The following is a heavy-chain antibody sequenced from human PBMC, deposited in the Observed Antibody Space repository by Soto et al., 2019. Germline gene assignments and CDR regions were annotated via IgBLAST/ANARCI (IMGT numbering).Heavy chain of an antibody. CDR3: ARDGLRDPINLENWFDP. J-gene: IGHJ5*02. V-gene: IGHV3-33*01. CDR2: IWYDGSNK. CDR1: GFTFSSYG. D-gene: IGHD4-17*01. Sequence: GGSLRLSCAASGFTFSSYGMHWVRQAPGKGLEWVAVIWYDGSNKYYADSVKGRFTISRDNSKNTLYLQMNSLRAEDTAVYYCARDGLRDPINLENWFDPWGQGTLVTVSS.